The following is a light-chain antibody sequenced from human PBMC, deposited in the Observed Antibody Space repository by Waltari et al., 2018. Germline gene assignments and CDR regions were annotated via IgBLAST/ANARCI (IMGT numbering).Light chain of an antibody. J-gene: IGLJ3*02. CDR3: CSYAGSYTLV. Sequence: QSALTQPRSSSGSPGQSVTISFTGTSSDVGCYNSVSWYQQHPGKAPKLMIYDVSKRPSGVPDRFSGSKSGNTASLTISGLQAEDEADYYCCSYAGSYTLVFGGGTKVTVL. CDR2: DVS. V-gene: IGLV2-11*01. CDR1: SSDVGCYNS.